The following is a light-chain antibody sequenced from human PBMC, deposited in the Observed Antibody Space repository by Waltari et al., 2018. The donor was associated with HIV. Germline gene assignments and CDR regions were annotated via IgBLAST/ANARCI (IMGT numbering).Light chain of an antibody. CDR2: KAS. J-gene: IGKJ2*01. CDR1: QNISSW. CDR3: QQYSTDFST. V-gene: IGKV1-5*03. Sequence: DVQMTQSPSIVSAFVGDRVSITCRASQNISSWLAWYQQKPGKAPKLLMYKASTLQIGVPWRFSGSGSGTEFTLSIASLQYDDFAMYYCQQYSTDFSTFGPGTKLEIK.